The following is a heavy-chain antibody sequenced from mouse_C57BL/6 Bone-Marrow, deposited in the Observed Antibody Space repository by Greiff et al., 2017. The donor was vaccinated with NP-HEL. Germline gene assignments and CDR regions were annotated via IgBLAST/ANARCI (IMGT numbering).Heavy chain of an antibody. CDR2: INPNNGGT. CDR1: GYTFTSYW. Sequence: QVQLQQSGTELVKPGASVKLSCKASGYTFTSYWMHWLKQRPGQGLEWIGNINPNNGGTNDNEKFKIKATLTVDKSSSTAYMQLSSLTSEDSAVYYCARDSGYAFHYWGQGTTLTVSS. D-gene: IGHD3-2*02. J-gene: IGHJ2*01. V-gene: IGHV1-53*01. CDR3: ARDSGYAFHY.